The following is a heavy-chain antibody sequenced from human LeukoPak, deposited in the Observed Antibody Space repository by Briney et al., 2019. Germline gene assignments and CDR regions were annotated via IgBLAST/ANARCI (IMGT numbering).Heavy chain of an antibody. Sequence: GGSLRLSCAASGFTFSDYYMSWIRQAPGKGLEWVSYISISSSYTNYADSMMGRFTISRDNAHNSLYLHMTRLTAEDTAVYYCARGHYCSSTSCYPYWFDPWGQGTLITVSS. CDR3: ARGHYCSSTSCYPYWFDP. J-gene: IGHJ5*02. CDR1: GFTFSDYY. CDR2: ISISSSYT. V-gene: IGHV3-11*05. D-gene: IGHD2-2*01.